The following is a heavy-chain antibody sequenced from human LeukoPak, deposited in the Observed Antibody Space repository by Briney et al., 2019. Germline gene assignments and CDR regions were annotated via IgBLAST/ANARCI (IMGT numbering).Heavy chain of an antibody. J-gene: IGHJ6*04. V-gene: IGHV3-21*01. Sequence: PGGSLRLSCAASGFTFSSYSMNWVRQAPGKGLGWVSSISSSSSYIYYADSVKGRFTISRDNAKNSLYLQMNSLRAEDTSVYYCARGESGWYTAYYYYGMDVWGKGTTVTVSS. CDR2: ISSSSSYI. CDR1: GFTFSSYS. D-gene: IGHD6-19*01. CDR3: ARGESGWYTAYYYYGMDV.